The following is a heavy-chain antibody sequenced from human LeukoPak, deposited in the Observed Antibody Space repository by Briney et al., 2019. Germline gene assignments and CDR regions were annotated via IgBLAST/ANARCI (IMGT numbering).Heavy chain of an antibody. Sequence: ASVKVSCKASGYTFTSYDINWARQATGQGLEWMGWMNPNSGNTGYAQEFQGRVTMTRNTSISTAYMELSSLRSEDTAVYYCARQYYYDSSGYLDWFDPWGQGTLVTVSS. CDR1: GYTFTSYD. J-gene: IGHJ5*02. CDR2: MNPNSGNT. D-gene: IGHD3-22*01. V-gene: IGHV1-8*01. CDR3: ARQYYYDSSGYLDWFDP.